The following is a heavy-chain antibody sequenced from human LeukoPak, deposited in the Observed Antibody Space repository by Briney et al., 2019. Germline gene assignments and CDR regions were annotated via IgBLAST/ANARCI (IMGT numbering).Heavy chain of an antibody. CDR2: INHSGST. J-gene: IGHJ6*02. D-gene: IGHD6-13*01. Sequence: SETLSLTCALYGGSSSGYYWSWIRQPPGKGLEWIGEINHSGSTNYNPSLKSRVTISVDTSKNQFSLKLSSVTAADTAVYYCARSRGAASGYYGMDVWGQGTTVTVSS. CDR3: ARSRGAASGYYGMDV. V-gene: IGHV4-34*01. CDR1: GGSSSGYY.